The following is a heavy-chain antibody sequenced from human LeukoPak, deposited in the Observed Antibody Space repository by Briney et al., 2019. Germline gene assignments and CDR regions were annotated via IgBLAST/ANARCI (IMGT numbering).Heavy chain of an antibody. V-gene: IGHV3-74*01. CDR1: GFTFSSYG. J-gene: IGHJ5*01. CDR2: INSDGSST. D-gene: IGHD1-26*01. CDR3: ARDVYSGTSNFATNWFVS. Sequence: PGGSLRLSCAASGFTFSSYGRHWVRQAPGKGLVWVSRINSDGSSTSYADSVKGRFTISRDNAKNTLYLQMNSLRAEDTAVYYCARDVYSGTSNFATNWFVSWGQGTLVTVSS.